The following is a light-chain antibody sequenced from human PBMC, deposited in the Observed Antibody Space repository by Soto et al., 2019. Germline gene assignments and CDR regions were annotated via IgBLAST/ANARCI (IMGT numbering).Light chain of an antibody. J-gene: IGLJ1*01. V-gene: IGLV4-69*01. CDR1: SGHSNYV. CDR3: QTWGTGIRV. Sequence: QAVVTQSPSASASLGASVKLTCTLSSGHSNYVIAWHQQQPEKGPRYLMSVNSDGRHSKGDGIPDRFSGSSSGAERYLTISSLQSEDEGDYYCQTWGTGIRVFGTGTKLTVL. CDR2: VNSDGRH.